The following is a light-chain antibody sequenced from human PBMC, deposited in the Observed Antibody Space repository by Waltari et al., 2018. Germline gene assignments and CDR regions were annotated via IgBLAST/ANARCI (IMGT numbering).Light chain of an antibody. J-gene: IGKJ4*01. CDR3: QQYGSSPLT. CDR2: GAS. Sequence: ELVLTQSPGTLSLSPGERATLSCRASQTVSNSYLAWYQQKPGQAPRLLIYGASSRATGIPDRFSGSVSGTDFTDFTLTISRLEPEDFAVYYCQQYGSSPLTFGGGTKVEIK. CDR1: QTVSNSY. V-gene: IGKV3-20*01.